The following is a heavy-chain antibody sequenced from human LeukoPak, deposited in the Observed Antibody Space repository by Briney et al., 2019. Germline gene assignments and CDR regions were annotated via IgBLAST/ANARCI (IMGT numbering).Heavy chain of an antibody. CDR2: IYYSGST. CDR3: ARVSGIYYYYYMDV. D-gene: IGHD3-10*01. CDR1: GGSISRSSYY. V-gene: IGHV4-39*07. Sequence: SKTLSLTCTVSGGSISRSSYYWGWIRQPPGKGLEWIGSIYYSGSTHYNPSLKSRVTILVDTSKNQFSLKLSSVTAADTAVYYCARVSGIYYYYYMDVWGKGTTVTVSS. J-gene: IGHJ6*03.